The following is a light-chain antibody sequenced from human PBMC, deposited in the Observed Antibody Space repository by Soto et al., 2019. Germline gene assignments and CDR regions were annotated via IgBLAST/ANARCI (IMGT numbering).Light chain of an antibody. Sequence: EIVMTQSPATLSVSPGERATLSCRASQSVSSSLAWYQQKPGQAPRLLIYGASTRATGIPARFSGSGSGTKFTLTISSLQSEDFAVYYCQQYNKWPPWTFGQGTKLEIK. CDR3: QQYNKWPPWT. J-gene: IGKJ2*01. V-gene: IGKV3-15*01. CDR1: QSVSSS. CDR2: GAS.